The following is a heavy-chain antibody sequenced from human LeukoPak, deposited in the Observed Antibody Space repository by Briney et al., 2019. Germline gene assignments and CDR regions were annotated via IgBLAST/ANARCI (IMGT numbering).Heavy chain of an antibody. Sequence: GGSLRLSCAVSGFIVRTNFMSWVRQAPGKGLEWVSVIFTGGGTDHADSVKGRFTISRDNSKNTLSLQMNSLRAEDTAIYYCTRSGYRHPYHFDSWGQGTLVTVSS. CDR1: GFIVRTNF. CDR2: IFTGGGT. V-gene: IGHV3-53*01. CDR3: TRSGYRHPYHFDS. J-gene: IGHJ4*02. D-gene: IGHD3-22*01.